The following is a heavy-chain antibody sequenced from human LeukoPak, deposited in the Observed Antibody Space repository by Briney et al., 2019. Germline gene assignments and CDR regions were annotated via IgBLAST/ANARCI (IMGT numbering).Heavy chain of an antibody. Sequence: GGSLTVSCSASGFTFNNYAMHWVRQAPGKGLEYVSGTNNNGGSTQYADSVKGRFTISRDNSKNTLYLQMNSLRAEDTAVYYCAKGGIMQSSSPGLQYFDLWGRGTLVSVSS. V-gene: IGHV3-64*04. J-gene: IGHJ2*01. CDR2: TNNNGGST. CDR3: AKGGIMQSSSPGLQYFDL. D-gene: IGHD6-6*01. CDR1: GFTFNNYA.